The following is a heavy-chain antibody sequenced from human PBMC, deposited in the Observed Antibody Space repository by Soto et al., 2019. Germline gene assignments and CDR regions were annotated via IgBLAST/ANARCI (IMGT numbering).Heavy chain of an antibody. CDR3: EKDGIRDSPSAIDY. Sequence: PGGSLRLSCAASGFMFSKSGMTWVRQAAGKGLESVAHISGSGRKTYYTDSVKGRFTISRDNSKNTLFLQMNSLRDEDTAIYYCEKDGIRDSPSAIDYWGRGTRVTVSS. CDR1: GFMFSKSG. V-gene: IGHV3-23*01. J-gene: IGHJ4*02. CDR2: ISGSGRKT. D-gene: IGHD1-1*01.